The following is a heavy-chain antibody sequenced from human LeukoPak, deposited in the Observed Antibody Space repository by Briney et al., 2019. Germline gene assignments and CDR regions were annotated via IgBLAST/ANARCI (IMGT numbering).Heavy chain of an antibody. CDR3: ASSSRYPNWFDP. V-gene: IGHV3-21*01. Sequence: KSGGSLRLSCAASGFTFSSYEMNWVRQAPGKGLEWVSSISSSSSYIYYADSVKGRFTISRDNAKNSLYLQMNSLRAEDTAVYYCASSSRYPNWFDPWGQGTLVTVSS. D-gene: IGHD6-13*01. CDR2: ISSSSSYI. J-gene: IGHJ5*02. CDR1: GFTFSSYE.